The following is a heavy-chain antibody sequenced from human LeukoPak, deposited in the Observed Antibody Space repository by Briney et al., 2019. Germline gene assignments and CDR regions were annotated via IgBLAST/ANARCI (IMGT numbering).Heavy chain of an antibody. Sequence: PGGSLRLSCAASGFTFSSYAMSWVRQAPGKGLEWVSAISGSGGSTYYADSVKGRFTISRDNSKNTLYLQMNSLRAEDTAVYYCAKDTGYGSGSYYKGWFDPWGQGTLVTVSS. CDR3: AKDTGYGSGSYYKGWFDP. D-gene: IGHD3-10*01. J-gene: IGHJ5*02. V-gene: IGHV3-23*01. CDR2: ISGSGGST. CDR1: GFTFSSYA.